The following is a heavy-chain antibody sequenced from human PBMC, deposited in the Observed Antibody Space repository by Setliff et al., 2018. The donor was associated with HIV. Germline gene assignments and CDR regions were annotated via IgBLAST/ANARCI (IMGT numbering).Heavy chain of an antibody. CDR3: ARDTEMITTTDAFDI. J-gene: IGHJ3*02. Sequence: PGGSLRLSCAASGFTFSDYWMHWVRQAPGKGLVWVSRITADGSSTRYADSVNGRFTISRDNAKNTMYLEMNRLRAEDTAVYYCARDTEMITTTDAFDIWGPGTMVTVSS. CDR2: ITADGSST. D-gene: IGHD3-22*01. CDR1: GFTFSDYW. V-gene: IGHV3-74*01.